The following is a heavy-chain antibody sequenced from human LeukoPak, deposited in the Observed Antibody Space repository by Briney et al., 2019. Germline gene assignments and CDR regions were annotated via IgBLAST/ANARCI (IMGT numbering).Heavy chain of an antibody. CDR3: ARDSAFYYYYYYMDV. CDR2: IYTSGNT. V-gene: IGHV4-61*02. CDR1: GGSISSGGYY. Sequence: SETLSLTCTVSGGSISSGGYYWSWIRQPAGKGLEWIGRIYTSGNTYYNPSLKSRVTISVDTSKNQFSLKLSSVTAADTAVYYCARDSAFYYYYYYMDVWGKGTTVTVSS. J-gene: IGHJ6*03. D-gene: IGHD2-2*01.